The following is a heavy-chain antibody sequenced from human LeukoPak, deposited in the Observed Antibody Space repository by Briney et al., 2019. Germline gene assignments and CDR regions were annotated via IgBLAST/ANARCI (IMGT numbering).Heavy chain of an antibody. V-gene: IGHV3-48*04. D-gene: IGHD3-22*01. Sequence: GGSLRLSCAASGFTFSSYNMNWVRQAPGKGLEWVSYISSSSSTINYADSVQGRFTISRDNAKNSLYLQMNSLRAEDTAVYYCARFQYYYDSSGSPPPDYWGQGTLVTVSS. CDR1: GFTFSSYN. CDR3: ARFQYYYDSSGSPPPDY. CDR2: ISSSSSTI. J-gene: IGHJ4*02.